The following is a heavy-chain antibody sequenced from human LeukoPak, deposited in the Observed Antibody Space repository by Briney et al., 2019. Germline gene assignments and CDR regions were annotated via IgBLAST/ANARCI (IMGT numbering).Heavy chain of an antibody. J-gene: IGHJ4*02. Sequence: SETLSLTCAVYGGSFSGYYWSWIRQPPGKGLEWIGEINHSGSTYYNPSLKSRVTISVDTSKNQFSLKLSSVTAADTAVYYCARGYSYGPYYFDYWGQGTLVTVSS. CDR2: INHSGST. CDR1: GGSFSGYY. D-gene: IGHD5-18*01. V-gene: IGHV4-34*01. CDR3: ARGYSYGPYYFDY.